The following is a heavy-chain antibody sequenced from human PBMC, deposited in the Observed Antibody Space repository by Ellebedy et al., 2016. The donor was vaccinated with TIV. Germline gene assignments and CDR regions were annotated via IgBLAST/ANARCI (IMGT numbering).Heavy chain of an antibody. V-gene: IGHV4-38-2*02. CDR2: ISHSGST. CDR1: GHSITSGYY. Sequence: SETLSLTCTVSGHSITSGYYWGWVRQPPGKGLEWIGHISHSGSTYYNPSLKSRVTISMDTSKNQFSLRLSSMTAADTALYFCARNVDPWGQGTLVTVSS. J-gene: IGHJ5*02. CDR3: ARNVDP.